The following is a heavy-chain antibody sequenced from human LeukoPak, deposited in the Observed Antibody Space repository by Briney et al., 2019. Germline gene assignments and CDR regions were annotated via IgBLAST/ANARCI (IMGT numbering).Heavy chain of an antibody. CDR2: INWNGGNT. CDR3: ARIAMAGIGDGFDI. V-gene: IGHV3-20*04. D-gene: IGHD6-19*01. CDR1: GFTFDDYD. Sequence: GGSLRLSCAASGFTFDDYDMGWVRQAPGKGLEWVSGINWNGGNTAYGDSVKGRFTIRRDNARNSLYLQMNSLRAEDTALYYCARIAMAGIGDGFDIWGQGTMVTVS. J-gene: IGHJ3*02.